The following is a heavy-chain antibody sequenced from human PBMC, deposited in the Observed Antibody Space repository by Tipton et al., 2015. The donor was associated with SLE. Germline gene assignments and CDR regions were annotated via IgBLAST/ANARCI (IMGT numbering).Heavy chain of an antibody. CDR3: AGDSREIAFDI. CDR1: GGSISSGSYY. D-gene: IGHD6-13*01. Sequence: TLSLTCTVSGGSISSGSYYWSWIRQPAGKGLEWIGRIYTSGSTFYNPSLKSRVTISVDTSKNQFSLKLSSVTAADTAVYYCAGDSREIAFDIWGQGTMVTVSS. CDR2: IYTSGST. J-gene: IGHJ3*02. V-gene: IGHV4-61*02.